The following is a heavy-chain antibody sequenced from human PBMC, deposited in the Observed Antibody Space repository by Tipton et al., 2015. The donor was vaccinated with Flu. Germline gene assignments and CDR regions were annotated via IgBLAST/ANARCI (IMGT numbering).Heavy chain of an antibody. J-gene: IGHJ4*02. CDR1: GFTFRTNG. CDR3: AKVIPEIVAGLDY. Sequence: GSLRLSCAASGFTFRTNGMHWVRQAPGKGLEWVSGISDGGGRTYYTDSVKGRFSIARDNSKDTLYLQMNSLRAEDTAIYYCAKVIPEIVAGLDYWGQGTPVTVSS. D-gene: IGHD5-12*01. V-gene: IGHV3-23*01. CDR2: ISDGGGRT.